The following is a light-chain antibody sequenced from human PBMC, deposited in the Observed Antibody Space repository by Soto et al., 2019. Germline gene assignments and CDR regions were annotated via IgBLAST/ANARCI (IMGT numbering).Light chain of an antibody. J-gene: IGLJ2*01. Sequence: SVLTQPPSVSGAPGQRVTISCTGSSSNIGTPYDVHWYQQLPGTAPKLLIYGNSNRPSGVPDRFSGSKSGTSASLAITGLQAEDEADYYCQSYDSSLSGYVIFGGGTQLTVL. CDR3: QSYDSSLSGYVI. CDR2: GNS. CDR1: SSNIGTPYD. V-gene: IGLV1-40*01.